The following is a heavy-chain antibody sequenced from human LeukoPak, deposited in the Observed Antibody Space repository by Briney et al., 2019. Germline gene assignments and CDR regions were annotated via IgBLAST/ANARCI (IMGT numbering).Heavy chain of an antibody. CDR2: INHSGST. D-gene: IGHD6-6*01. Sequence: TPSETLSLTCAVYGGSFSGYYWSWIRQPPGKGLEWIGEINHSGSTNYNPSLKSRVTISVDTSKNQFSLKLSSVTAAETAVYYCASSPSIAALSWGQGTLVTVSS. V-gene: IGHV4-34*01. J-gene: IGHJ5*02. CDR3: ASSPSIAALS. CDR1: GGSFSGYY.